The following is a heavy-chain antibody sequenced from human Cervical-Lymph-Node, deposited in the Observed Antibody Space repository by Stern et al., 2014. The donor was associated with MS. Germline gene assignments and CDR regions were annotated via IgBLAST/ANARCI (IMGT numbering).Heavy chain of an antibody. Sequence: VQLEESGGGVVQPGRSLRLSCVASGFSFSRYAMHWVRQAPGKGLEWVALIWYDGSNPYYADSVTGRFTISRDNFKNTLYLQMNSLRAEDTAVYYCASAYSSSHYYFDYWGQGTLVTVSS. J-gene: IGHJ4*02. V-gene: IGHV3-33*01. CDR3: ASAYSSSHYYFDY. CDR2: IWYDGSNP. CDR1: GFSFSRYA. D-gene: IGHD6-13*01.